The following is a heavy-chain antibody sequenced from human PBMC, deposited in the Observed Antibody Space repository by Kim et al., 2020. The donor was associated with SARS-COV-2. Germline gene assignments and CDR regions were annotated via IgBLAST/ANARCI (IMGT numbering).Heavy chain of an antibody. V-gene: IGHV1-58*02. J-gene: IGHJ4*02. CDR1: GFTFTSSA. D-gene: IGHD1-7*01. Sequence: SVKVSCKASGFTFTSSAMQWVRQARGQRLEWIGWIVVGSGNTNYAQKFQERVTITRDMSTSTAYMELSSLRSDDTAVYYCAAILAGTTLFDYWGQGTLVTVSS. CDR2: IVVGSGNT. CDR3: AAILAGTTLFDY.